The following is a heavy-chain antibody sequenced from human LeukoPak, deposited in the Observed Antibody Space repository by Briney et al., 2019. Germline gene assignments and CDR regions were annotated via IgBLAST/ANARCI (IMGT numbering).Heavy chain of an antibody. CDR2: IYSGGST. CDR1: GFTVSSNY. J-gene: IGHJ4*03. Sequence: PGGSLRLSCAASGFTVSSNYMSWVRQAPGKGLEWVSVIYSGGSTYYADSVKGRFTISRDNSKNTLYLQMNSLRDEDTAVYYCARDYRSSSGWTVDYWGQGTTVTVSS. D-gene: IGHD6-19*01. CDR3: ARDYRSSSGWTVDY. V-gene: IGHV3-66*01.